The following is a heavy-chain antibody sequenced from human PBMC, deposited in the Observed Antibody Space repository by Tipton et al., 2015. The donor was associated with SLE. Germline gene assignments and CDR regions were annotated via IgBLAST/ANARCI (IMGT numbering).Heavy chain of an antibody. CDR3: ARTGWELLDY. Sequence: TLSLTCAVSGGSISSSNWWSWVRQPPGKGLEWIGSIYYSGSTYYNPSLKSRVTISVDTSKNQFSLKLSSVTAADTAVYYCARTGWELLDYWGQGTLVTVSS. CDR1: GGSISSSNW. CDR2: IYYSGST. V-gene: IGHV4-4*02. J-gene: IGHJ4*02. D-gene: IGHD1-26*01.